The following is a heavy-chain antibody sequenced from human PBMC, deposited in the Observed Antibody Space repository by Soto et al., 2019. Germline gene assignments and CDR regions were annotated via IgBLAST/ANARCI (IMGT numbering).Heavy chain of an antibody. CDR2: IYWDDDK. CDR1: GFSLSTSGVG. J-gene: IGHJ3*02. CDR3: AHRWKSGDAFDI. D-gene: IGHD1-1*01. V-gene: IGHV2-5*02. Sequence: QITLKESGPPLVKPTQTLTLTCTFSGFSLSTSGVGVGWIRQPPGKALEWLALIYWDDDKRYSPSLKSRLTITKDTSKNQVVLTMTNMDPVDTATYYCAHRWKSGDAFDIWGQGTMVTVSS.